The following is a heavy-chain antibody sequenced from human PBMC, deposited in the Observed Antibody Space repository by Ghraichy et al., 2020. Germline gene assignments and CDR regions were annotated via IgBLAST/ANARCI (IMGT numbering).Heavy chain of an antibody. V-gene: IGHV1-18*04. CDR2: ISAYNGNT. D-gene: IGHD3-22*01. CDR1: GYTFTSYG. Sequence: ASVKVSCKASGYTFTSYGISWVRQAPGQGLEWMGWISAYNGNTNYAQKLQGRVTMTTDTSTSTAYMELRSLRSDDTAVYYCARDPAMIVAGFADYWGQGTLVTVSS. J-gene: IGHJ4*02. CDR3: ARDPAMIVAGFADY.